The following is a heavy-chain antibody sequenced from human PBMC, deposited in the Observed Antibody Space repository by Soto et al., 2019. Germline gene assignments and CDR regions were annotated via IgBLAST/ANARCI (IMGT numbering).Heavy chain of an antibody. CDR2: IWYDGSNK. D-gene: IGHD3-22*01. V-gene: IGHV3-33*01. CDR1: GFTFSSYG. J-gene: IGHJ4*02. CDR3: ARAPRYDSSGYNRY. Sequence: QVQLVESGGGVVQPGGSLRLSCAASGFTFSSYGMHWVRQAPGKGLEWVAVIWYDGSNKYYADSVKGRFTISRDNSKNTLYLRMNSLRAEDTAVYYCARAPRYDSSGYNRYWGQGTLVTVSS.